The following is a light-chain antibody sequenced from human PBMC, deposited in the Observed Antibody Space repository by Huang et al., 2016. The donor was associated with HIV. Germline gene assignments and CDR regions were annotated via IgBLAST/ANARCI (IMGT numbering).Light chain of an antibody. J-gene: IGKJ4*01. CDR1: QGISSF. CDR2: AAS. Sequence: AIQLTQSPSSLSASVGDRVTITCRASQGISSFLAWYQQKPGEAPKVLMYAASTLESGVPLRFSGSGSGTDCTLTISSLQPEDFATYYCQQFNNYPLTFGGGTKVEIK. CDR3: QQFNNYPLT. V-gene: IGKV1D-13*01.